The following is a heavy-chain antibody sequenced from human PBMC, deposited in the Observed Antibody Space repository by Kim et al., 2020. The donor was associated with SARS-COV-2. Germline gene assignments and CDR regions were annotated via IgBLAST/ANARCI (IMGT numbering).Heavy chain of an antibody. Sequence: GGSLRLSCAASGFTFSSYGMHWVRQAPGKGLEWVAVIWYDGSNKYYADSVKGRFTISRDNSKNTLYLQMNSLRAEDTAVYYCAKDCQDDYGDYWYNGMDVWGQGSTVPVSS. CDR2: IWYDGSNK. CDR3: AKDCQDDYGDYWYNGMDV. J-gene: IGHJ6*02. CDR1: GFTFSSYG. V-gene: IGHV3-33*06. D-gene: IGHD4-17*01.